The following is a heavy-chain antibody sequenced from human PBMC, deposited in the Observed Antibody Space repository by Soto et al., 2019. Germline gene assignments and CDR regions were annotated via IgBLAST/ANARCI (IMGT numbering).Heavy chain of an antibody. V-gene: IGHV3-48*03. CDR3: ASLSGSYGFDP. Sequence: EAQLVESGGDLVQPGGSLRLSCAGSGFSFSSYEMNWVRQAPGKGLEWVSYISSSGSDTYYADSVKARFTISRDNAQNSIYLQMTRLRAEDTAIYYCASLSGSYGFDPWGQGTLVTVFS. CDR2: ISSSGSDT. D-gene: IGHD1-26*01. CDR1: GFSFSSYE. J-gene: IGHJ5*02.